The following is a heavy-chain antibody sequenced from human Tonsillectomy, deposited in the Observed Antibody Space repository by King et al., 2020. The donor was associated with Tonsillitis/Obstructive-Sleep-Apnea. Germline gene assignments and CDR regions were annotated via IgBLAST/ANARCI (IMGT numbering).Heavy chain of an antibody. V-gene: IGHV3-7*02. D-gene: IGHD1-20*01. CDR1: GITISRYW. CDR3: AGLTGVDWYFDL. Sequence: EVQLVESGGGLVQPGGSLRLSCAAYGITISRYWMSCVRQAPGKGLEWVANIKQDGGEKFYMDSVKGRFTISRDNAKNSMYLQMNSVRAEDTAVYYWAGLTGVDWYFDLWGRGTLVTVSS. J-gene: IGHJ2*01. CDR2: IKQDGGEK.